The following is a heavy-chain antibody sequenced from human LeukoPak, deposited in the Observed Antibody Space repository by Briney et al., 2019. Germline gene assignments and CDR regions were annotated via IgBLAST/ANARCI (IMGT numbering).Heavy chain of an antibody. J-gene: IGHJ3*02. D-gene: IGHD3-22*01. V-gene: IGHV4-59*01. CDR2: IYYSGST. Sequence: SETLSLTCTVSGGSISSYYWSWIRQPPGKGLGWIGYIYYSGSTNYNPSLKSRVTISVDTSKNQFSLKLSSVTAADTAVYYCARGRITMIDIWGQGTMVTVSS. CDR1: GGSISSYY. CDR3: ARGRITMIDI.